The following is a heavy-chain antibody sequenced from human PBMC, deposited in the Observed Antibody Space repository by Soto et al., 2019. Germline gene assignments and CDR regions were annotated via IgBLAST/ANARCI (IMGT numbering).Heavy chain of an antibody. Sequence: QVQLVQSGAEVKKPGASVKVSCKASGYSFATYGFSWVRQAPGQGLECVGWISAHKGDTHYSQKFQGRVTLTTDTSTNTGYMERRSLTSDDTAVYFCATEPIYSNDGSGYYPLGHWGQGTLVTVSS. CDR2: ISAHKGDT. CDR1: GYSFATYG. V-gene: IGHV1-18*04. CDR3: ATEPIYSNDGSGYYPLGH. J-gene: IGHJ4*02. D-gene: IGHD3-22*01.